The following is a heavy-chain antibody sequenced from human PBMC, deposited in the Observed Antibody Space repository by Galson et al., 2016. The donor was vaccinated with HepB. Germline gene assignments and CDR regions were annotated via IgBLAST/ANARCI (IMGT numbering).Heavy chain of an antibody. J-gene: IGHJ3*02. Sequence: SLRLSCAASGFTFSSYGMHWVRQTPDKGLEGVAVIWYDGSKKFYAESVKGRFTVSRDNSKNTLYLQMNSLRAEDTAVYYCARETRALDIWGQGTMVTVSS. V-gene: IGHV3-33*01. CDR1: GFTFSSYG. CDR2: IWYDGSKK. D-gene: IGHD4-23*01. CDR3: ARETRALDI.